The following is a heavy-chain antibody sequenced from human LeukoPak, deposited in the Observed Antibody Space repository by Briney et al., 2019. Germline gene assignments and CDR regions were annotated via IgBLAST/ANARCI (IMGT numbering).Heavy chain of an antibody. Sequence: ASVKVSCKASGGTFSSYAISWVRQAPGQGLEWMGGIIPVFGTANYAQKFQGRVTITADESTSTAYMELSSLRSEDTAVYYCARDLTYSSGWYFDYWGQGTLVTVSS. D-gene: IGHD6-19*01. CDR2: IIPVFGTA. J-gene: IGHJ4*02. CDR3: ARDLTYSSGWYFDY. CDR1: GGTFSSYA. V-gene: IGHV1-69*13.